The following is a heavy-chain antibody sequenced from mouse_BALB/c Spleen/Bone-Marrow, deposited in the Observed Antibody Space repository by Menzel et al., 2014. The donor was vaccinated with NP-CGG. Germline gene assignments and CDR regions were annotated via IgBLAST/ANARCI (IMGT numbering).Heavy chain of an antibody. J-gene: IGHJ2*01. CDR1: GFDFSRYW. D-gene: IGHD1-2*01. V-gene: IGHV4-1*02. Sequence: DVMLVESGGGLVQPGGSLKLSCTASGFDFSRYWMSWVRQAPGKGLQWIGEINPESSTVNYTPSLKDKFIISRDNAKNALYLQVSTVRSEDTALYYCTRLTYYGLSDYWGQGTTLTVPS. CDR3: TRLTYYGLSDY. CDR2: INPESSTV.